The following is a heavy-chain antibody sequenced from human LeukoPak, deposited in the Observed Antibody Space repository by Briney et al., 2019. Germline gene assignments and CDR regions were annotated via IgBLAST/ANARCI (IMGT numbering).Heavy chain of an antibody. D-gene: IGHD3-10*02. J-gene: IGHJ6*04. Sequence: GGSLRLSCAASGLTFSSYSMNWVRQAPGKGLEWVSYISSSGSTIYYADSVKGRFTISRDNAKNSLYLQTNSLRAEDTAVYYCAELGITMIGGVWGKGTTVTISS. CDR2: ISSSGSTI. V-gene: IGHV3-48*04. CDR3: AELGITMIGGV. CDR1: GLTFSSYS.